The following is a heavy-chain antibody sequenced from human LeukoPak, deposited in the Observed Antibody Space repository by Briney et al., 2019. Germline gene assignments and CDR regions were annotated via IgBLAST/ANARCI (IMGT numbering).Heavy chain of an antibody. CDR2: INHSGST. V-gene: IGHV4-34*01. CDR3: ARTRYGGYCSSTSCKRSWFDP. Sequence: SETLSLTCAVYGGSFSGYYWSWIRQPPGKGLEGIGEINHSGSTNYNPSLKSRVTISVDTSKNQFSLKLSSVTAADTAVYYCARTRYGGYCSSTSCKRSWFDPWGQGTLVTVSS. CDR1: GGSFSGYY. J-gene: IGHJ5*02. D-gene: IGHD2-2*01.